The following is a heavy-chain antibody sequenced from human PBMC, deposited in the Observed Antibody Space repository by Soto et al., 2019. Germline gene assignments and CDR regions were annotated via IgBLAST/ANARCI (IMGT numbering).Heavy chain of an antibody. CDR3: ARECPIAVAGSPPPPWFDP. CDR2: IIPIFGTA. D-gene: IGHD6-19*01. J-gene: IGHJ5*02. V-gene: IGHV1-69*13. CDR1: GGTFSSYA. Sequence: VASVKVSCKASGGTFSSYAISWVRQAPGQGLEWMGGIIPIFGTANYAQKFQGRVTITADESTSTAYMELSSLRSEDTAVYYCARECPIAVAGSPPPPWFDPWGQGTLVTVSS.